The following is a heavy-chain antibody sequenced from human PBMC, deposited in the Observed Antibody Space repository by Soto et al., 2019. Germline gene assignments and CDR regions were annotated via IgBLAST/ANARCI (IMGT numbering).Heavy chain of an antibody. J-gene: IGHJ2*01. D-gene: IGHD2-21*02. CDR1: GGTFSSYA. V-gene: IGHV1-69*12. CDR2: IIPIFGTA. CDR3: ARGVVVTANPNWYFDL. Sequence: QVQLVQSGAEVKKPGSSVKVSCKASGGTFSSYAISWVRQAPGQGLEWMGGIIPIFGTANYAQKFQGRVTITADEPTSTADMELSSLRSEDTAVYYCARGVVVTANPNWYFDLWGRGTLVTVSS.